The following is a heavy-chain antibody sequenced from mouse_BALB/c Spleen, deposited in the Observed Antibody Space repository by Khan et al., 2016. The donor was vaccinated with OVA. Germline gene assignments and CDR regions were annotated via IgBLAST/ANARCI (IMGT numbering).Heavy chain of an antibody. D-gene: IGHD1-1*01. CDR2: IKYSGST. J-gene: IGHJ2*01. V-gene: IGHV3-2*02. Sequence: EVQLQESGPGLVKPSQSLSLTCTVTGYSITSDYAWNWIRQFPGNKLEWMGYIKYSGSTSYNPSLKSRISITRNTSTNRFFLQLSSVTTEDTATYYCARSGTITTVVATDFDYWGQGTTLTVSS. CDR1: GYSITSDYA. CDR3: ARSGTITTVVATDFDY.